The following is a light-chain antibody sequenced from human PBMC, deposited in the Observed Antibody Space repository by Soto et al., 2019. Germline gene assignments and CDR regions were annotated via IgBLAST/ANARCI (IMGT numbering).Light chain of an antibody. CDR2: ASS. CDR1: HGISTY. V-gene: IGKV1-39*01. J-gene: IGKJ2*01. CDR3: QQSYRTPYT. Sequence: DIQMTQSPSSLSASVGDRVTITCRASHGISTYLIWYQQRQGKAPKLLIYASSNLVSGVPSRFTGSGSGTEFTLTISSLQPEDFATYYCQQSYRTPYTFGQGTKLETK.